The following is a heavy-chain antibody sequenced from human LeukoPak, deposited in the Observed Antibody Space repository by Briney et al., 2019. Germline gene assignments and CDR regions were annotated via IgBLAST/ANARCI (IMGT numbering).Heavy chain of an antibody. Sequence: ASVKVSCKASGYTFTCYYMHWVRQAPGQGLEWMGWINSKSGGTNYVQKFQGRVTMTRDTSISTAYMELSRLRSDDTAVYYCARSDILTGYYYYGMDVWGQGTTVTVSS. V-gene: IGHV1-2*02. CDR2: INSKSGGT. J-gene: IGHJ6*02. D-gene: IGHD3-9*01. CDR1: GYTFTCYY. CDR3: ARSDILTGYYYYGMDV.